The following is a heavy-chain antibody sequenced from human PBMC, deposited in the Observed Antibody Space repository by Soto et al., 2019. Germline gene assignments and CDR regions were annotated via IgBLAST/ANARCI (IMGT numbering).Heavy chain of an antibody. CDR2: IWYDGSNK. Sequence: PGGSLRLSCAASGFTFSSYGMHWVRQAPGKGLEWVAVIWYDGSNKYYADSVKGRFTISRDNSKNTLYLQMNSLRAEDTAVYYCAKDLGIGGHDWSGFDYWGQGTQVTVSS. CDR1: GFTFSSYG. V-gene: IGHV3-30*02. CDR3: AKDLGIGGHDWSGFDY. D-gene: IGHD5-12*01. J-gene: IGHJ4*02.